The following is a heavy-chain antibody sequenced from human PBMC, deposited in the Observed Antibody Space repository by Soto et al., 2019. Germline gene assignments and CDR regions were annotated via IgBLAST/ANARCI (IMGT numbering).Heavy chain of an antibody. Sequence: QVQLVQSGAEVKKPGASVKISCKASGYTFTRYTMNWVRQAPGQRLEWKGWINPDNGNTKSSQKFQDRVIITRDTSASTAYMDLSSLRSEDTAVYYCARGIATGQFDLWGQGTLVTVSS. D-gene: IGHD2-15*01. CDR3: ARGIATGQFDL. CDR2: INPDNGNT. V-gene: IGHV1-3*01. CDR1: GYTFTRYT. J-gene: IGHJ5*02.